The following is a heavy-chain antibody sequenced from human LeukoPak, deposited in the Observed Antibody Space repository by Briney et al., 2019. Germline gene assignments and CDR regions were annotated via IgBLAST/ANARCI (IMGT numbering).Heavy chain of an antibody. D-gene: IGHD6-13*01. Sequence: SETLSLTCTVSGGSISSSSYYWGWIRQPPGKGLEWIGYIYYIGSTNYNPSLKSRVTISVDTSKNQFSLKLSSVTAADTAVYYCARQPRIAAPGKVDYWGQGTLVTVSS. CDR3: ARQPRIAAPGKVDY. J-gene: IGHJ4*02. CDR2: IYYIGST. V-gene: IGHV4-61*05. CDR1: GGSISSSSYY.